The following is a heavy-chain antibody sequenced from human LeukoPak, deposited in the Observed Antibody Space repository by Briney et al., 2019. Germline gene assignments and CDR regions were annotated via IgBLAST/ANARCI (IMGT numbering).Heavy chain of an antibody. CDR1: GYTFTGYY. D-gene: IGHD3-22*01. V-gene: IGHV1-2*02. Sequence: GASVKVSCKASGYTFTGYYMHWVRQAPGQGLEWMGWINPNSGGTNYAQKFQGRVTMTRDTSISTAYMELSRLRSDDTAVYYCARDYYDSSGYSSFDYWGQGTLVTVSS. CDR2: INPNSGGT. J-gene: IGHJ4*02. CDR3: ARDYYDSSGYSSFDY.